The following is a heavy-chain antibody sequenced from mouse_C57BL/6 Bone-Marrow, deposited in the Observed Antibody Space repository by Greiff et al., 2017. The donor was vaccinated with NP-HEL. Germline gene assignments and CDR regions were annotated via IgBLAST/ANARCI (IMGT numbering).Heavy chain of an antibody. CDR2: IRNKANGYTT. CDR3: ARLGLYWYFDV. CDR1: GFTFTDYY. Sequence: DVQLVESGGGLVQPGGSLSLSCAASGFTFTDYYMSWVRQPPGKALEWLGFIRNKANGYTTEYSASVKGRFTISRDNSQSILYLQMNALRAEDSATYYCARLGLYWYFDVWGTGTTVTVSS. J-gene: IGHJ1*03. V-gene: IGHV7-3*01.